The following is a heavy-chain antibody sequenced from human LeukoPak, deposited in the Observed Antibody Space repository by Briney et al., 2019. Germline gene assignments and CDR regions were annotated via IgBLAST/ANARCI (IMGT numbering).Heavy chain of an antibody. V-gene: IGHV1-69*01. J-gene: IGHJ4*02. CDR2: IIPIFGTA. Sequence: SVKVSCKASGGTFSSYAISWVRQAPGQGLEWMGGIIPIFGTANYAQKFQCRVTITADESTSTAYMELSSLRSEDTAVYYCATHHYYDSSGYPDYWGQGTLVTVSS. CDR1: GGTFSSYA. CDR3: ATHHYYDSSGYPDY. D-gene: IGHD3-22*01.